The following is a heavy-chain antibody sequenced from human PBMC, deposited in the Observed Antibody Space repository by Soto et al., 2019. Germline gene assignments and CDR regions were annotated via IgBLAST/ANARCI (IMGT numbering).Heavy chain of an antibody. CDR3: ARPRRPDY. CDR1: GFTFSSYS. V-gene: IGHV3-21*01. J-gene: IGHJ4*02. Sequence: PGGSLRLSCAASGFTFSSYSMNWVRQAPGKGLEWVSYISSSSSYTNYADSVKGRFTISRDNAKNSLYLQMNSLRAEDTAVYYCARPRRPDYWGQGTLVTVSS. CDR2: ISSSSSYT.